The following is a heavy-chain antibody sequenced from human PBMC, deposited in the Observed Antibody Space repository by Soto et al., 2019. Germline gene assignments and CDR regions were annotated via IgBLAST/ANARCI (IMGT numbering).Heavy chain of an antibody. CDR2: ISSSSSTI. J-gene: IGHJ3*02. Sequence: GGSLRLSCAASGFTFSSYSMNWVRQAPGKGLEWVSYISSSSSTIYYADSVKGRFTISRDNAKNSLYLQMNSLRDEDTAVYYCAREIYDSSGYSDAFDIWGQGTMVTVSS. CDR1: GFTFSSYS. D-gene: IGHD3-22*01. V-gene: IGHV3-48*02. CDR3: AREIYDSSGYSDAFDI.